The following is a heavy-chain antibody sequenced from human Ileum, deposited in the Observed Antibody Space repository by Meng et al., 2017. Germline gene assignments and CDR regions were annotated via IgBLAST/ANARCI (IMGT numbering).Heavy chain of an antibody. CDR1: GVTFSVTY. J-gene: IGHJ4*02. CDR3: ATDWSGYFNY. CDR2: LKSEGTTT. Sequence: GQLVEVARYVVRLGAPLALPCLASGVTFSVTYTHWLRQPPGKGLVGVPDLKSEGTTTNYADSLNDRFTISRHNAKNTLYLQINSLIAEHTAVYYCATDWSGYFNYWGQGTLFTVSS. V-gene: IGHV3-74*01. D-gene: IGHD3-3*01.